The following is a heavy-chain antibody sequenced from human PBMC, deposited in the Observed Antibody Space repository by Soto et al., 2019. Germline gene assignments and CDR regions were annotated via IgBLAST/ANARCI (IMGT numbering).Heavy chain of an antibody. J-gene: IGHJ4*02. CDR2: IWYDGTYK. Sequence: QVQLVESGGGVVQPGRSLRLSCAASGFTFSSYGMHWVRQAPGKGLEWVAVIWYDGTYKYYGDSVKGRFTISRDNSKKTLYLQMDSLRDEDTAVYYCARDGSSGRDSPDYWGQGTRVTVSA. CDR1: GFTFSSYG. CDR3: ARDGSSGRDSPDY. V-gene: IGHV3-33*01. D-gene: IGHD6-19*01.